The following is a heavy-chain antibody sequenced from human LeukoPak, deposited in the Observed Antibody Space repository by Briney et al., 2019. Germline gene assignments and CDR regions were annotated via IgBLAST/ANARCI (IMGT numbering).Heavy chain of an antibody. D-gene: IGHD4-17*01. V-gene: IGHV3-21*01. Sequence: PGGSLRLSCVGSGYTFSSNSMNWVRQAPGKGLEWVSSISTGSSYIYYADSVKGRFNISRDNAKNSLYLQMNSLRAEDTAVYYCARDTGLTTVTTSAFDIWGQGTMVTVSS. J-gene: IGHJ3*02. CDR1: GYTFSSNS. CDR3: ARDTGLTTVTTSAFDI. CDR2: ISTGSSYI.